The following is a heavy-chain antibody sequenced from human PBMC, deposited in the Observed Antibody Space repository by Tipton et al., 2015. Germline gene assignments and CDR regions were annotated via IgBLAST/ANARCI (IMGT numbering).Heavy chain of an antibody. D-gene: IGHD5-18*01. V-gene: IGHV4-31*03. Sequence: LRLSCTVSGDSMSSGTYYWSWIRQHPGKGLEWIGYIYYSGTTYYNPSLKSRLTISLDRSMSHFSLQLTSVTAADTAVYYCARSGDTYIDYWGQGTLVTVSS. CDR1: GDSMSSGTYY. CDR3: ARSGDTYIDY. J-gene: IGHJ4*02. CDR2: IYYSGTT.